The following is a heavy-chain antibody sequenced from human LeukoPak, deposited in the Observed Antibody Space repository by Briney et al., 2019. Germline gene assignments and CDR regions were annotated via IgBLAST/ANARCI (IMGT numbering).Heavy chain of an antibody. Sequence: PSETLSLTCTVSGGSISTYYWSWIRQPLGKGLEYIGYIYYSGSTNYNPSLKSRVTMSLDTSKNQFSLKLSSVTAADTAVYYCAREEVPHGFDIWGQGTMVTVSS. J-gene: IGHJ3*02. V-gene: IGHV4-59*01. CDR3: AREEVPHGFDI. CDR1: GGSISTYY. CDR2: IYYSGST.